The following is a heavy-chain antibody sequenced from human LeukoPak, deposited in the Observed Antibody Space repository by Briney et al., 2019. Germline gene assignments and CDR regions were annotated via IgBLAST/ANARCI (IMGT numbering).Heavy chain of an antibody. J-gene: IGHJ4*02. D-gene: IGHD6-13*01. CDR2: INPNSGGT. CDR3: APLTAAGHFDY. CDR1: GYTFTGYY. Sequence: GASVKVCCKASGYTFTGYYMHWVRQAPGQGLELMGWINPNSGGTNYAQKFQGRVTMTRDTSISAAYMELSRLRSDDTAVYYCAPLTAAGHFDYWGQGPLVPVSS. V-gene: IGHV1-2*02.